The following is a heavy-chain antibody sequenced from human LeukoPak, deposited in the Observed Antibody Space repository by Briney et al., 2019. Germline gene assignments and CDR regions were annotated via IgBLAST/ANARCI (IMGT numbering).Heavy chain of an antibody. CDR1: GFTVSSNY. D-gene: IGHD3-3*01. V-gene: IGHV3-66*02. CDR2: IYSGGST. CDR3: ARSTIFGVLDY. J-gene: IGHJ4*02. Sequence: GGSLRLSCAASGFTVSSNYMSWVRQAPGKGLEWVSVIYSGGSTYYADSVKGRFTISRDNSKNTLYLQMNSLRAEDTAVYYSARSTIFGVLDYWGQGTLVTVSS.